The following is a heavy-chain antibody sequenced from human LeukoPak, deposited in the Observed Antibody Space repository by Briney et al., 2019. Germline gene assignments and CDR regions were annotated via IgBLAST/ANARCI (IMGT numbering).Heavy chain of an antibody. Sequence: PSETLSLTCTLSGGTVTSSTYFWGWIRQPPGKGLEWYGSISYSGATYYNPSLKSRVSMSVHTSKNQFSLKLSSVTAADTAVYYCARDGFYYHYYMDVWGEGTTVTVSS. J-gene: IGHJ6*03. V-gene: IGHV4-39*07. CDR2: ISYSGAT. CDR3: ARDGFYYHYYMDV. CDR1: GGTVTSSTYF.